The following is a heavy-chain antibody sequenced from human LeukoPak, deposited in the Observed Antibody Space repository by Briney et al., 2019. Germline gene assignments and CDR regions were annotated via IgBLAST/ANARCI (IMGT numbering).Heavy chain of an antibody. CDR2: IYYSGST. D-gene: IGHD4-23*01. CDR1: GGSISSSYYY. CDR3: ARDAGNGYFDY. Sequence: SETLSLTCTVSGGSISSSYYYWGWIRQPPGKGLEWIGYIYYSGSTNYNPSLKSRVTISVDTSKNQFSLKLSSVTAADTAVYYCARDAGNGYFDYWGQGTLVTVSS. V-gene: IGHV4-61*01. J-gene: IGHJ4*02.